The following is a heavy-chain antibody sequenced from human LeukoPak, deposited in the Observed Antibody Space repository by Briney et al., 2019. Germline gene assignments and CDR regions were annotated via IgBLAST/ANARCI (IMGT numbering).Heavy chain of an antibody. V-gene: IGHV3-30*02. Sequence: GGSLRLSCAASGFTFSSYGMHWVRQAPGKGLEWVAFIRYDGSNKYYADSVKGRFTISRDNSKNTLYLQMNSLRAEDTAVYYCATAEYCSGGSCPDHDYWGQGTLVTVSS. J-gene: IGHJ4*02. D-gene: IGHD2-15*01. CDR3: ATAEYCSGGSCPDHDY. CDR1: GFTFSSYG. CDR2: IRYDGSNK.